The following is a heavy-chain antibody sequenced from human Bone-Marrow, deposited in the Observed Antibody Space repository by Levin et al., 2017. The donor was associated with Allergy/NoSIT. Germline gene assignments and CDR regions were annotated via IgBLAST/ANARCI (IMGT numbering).Heavy chain of an antibody. D-gene: IGHD3-9*01. V-gene: IGHV4-30-2*01. CDR1: GGSISSGGYS. Sequence: SETLSLTCAVSGGSISSGGYSWSWIRQPPGKGLEWIGYIYHSGSTYYNPSLKSRVTISVDRSKNQFSLKLSSVTAADTAVYYCARETLTGYYPNFDYWGQGTLVTVSS. CDR3: ARETLTGYYPNFDY. CDR2: IYHSGST. J-gene: IGHJ4*02.